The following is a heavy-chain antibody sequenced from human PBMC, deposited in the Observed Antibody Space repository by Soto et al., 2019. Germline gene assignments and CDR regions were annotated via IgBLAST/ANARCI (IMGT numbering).Heavy chain of an antibody. D-gene: IGHD3-9*01. Sequence: SETLSLTCTVSGGSISSSSYYWGWIRQPPGKGLEWIGSIYYSGSTYYNPSLKSRVTISVDTSKNQFSLKLSSVTAADTAVYYCASLRFLTGYTYYYFDYWGQGTLVTVSS. V-gene: IGHV4-39*01. CDR1: GGSISSSSYY. CDR3: ASLRFLTGYTYYYFDY. CDR2: IYYSGST. J-gene: IGHJ4*02.